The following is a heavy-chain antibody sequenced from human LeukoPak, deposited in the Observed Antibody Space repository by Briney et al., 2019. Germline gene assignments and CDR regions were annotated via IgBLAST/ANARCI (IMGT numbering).Heavy chain of an antibody. CDR3: ARGRDGSQSPIDD. CDR2: ISSSSSYI. Sequence: GGSLRLSCAASGFTFSSYNMNWVRQAPGKGLEWVSSISSSSSYIYYADSVKGRFTISRDNAKNSLYLQMNSLRAEDTAVYYCARGRDGSQSPIDDWGQGTLITVSS. CDR1: GFTFSSYN. V-gene: IGHV3-21*01. J-gene: IGHJ4*02. D-gene: IGHD5-24*01.